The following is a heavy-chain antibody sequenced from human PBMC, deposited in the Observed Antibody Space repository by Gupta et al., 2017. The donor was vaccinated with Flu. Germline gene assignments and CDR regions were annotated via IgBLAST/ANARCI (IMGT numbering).Heavy chain of an antibody. J-gene: IGHJ5*02. V-gene: IGHV1-69*06. CDR3: ARDSGVGYYGSGSYYDPNWFDP. CDR1: GGTFSSYA. Sequence: QVQLVQSGAEVKKPGSSVKVSCKASGGTFSSYAINWVRQAPGQGLEWMGGIIPIFGTANYAQKFQGRVTITADKSTSTAYMELSSLRSEDTAVYYCARDSGVGYYGSGSYYDPNWFDPWGQGTLVTVSS. CDR2: IIPIFGTA. D-gene: IGHD3-10*01.